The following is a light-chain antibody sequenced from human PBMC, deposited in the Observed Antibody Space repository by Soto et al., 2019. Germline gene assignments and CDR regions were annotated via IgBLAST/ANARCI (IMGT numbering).Light chain of an antibody. J-gene: IGLJ2*01. Sequence: QSARTQPASVSGSPGQSITISCTGTNSDVGGYNYVSWYQQHPGKAPKLMIYDVNNRPSGVSSRFSGSKSGNTASLTISGLQAEDEADYYCSSYTSISTVVFGGGTKVTVL. CDR1: NSDVGGYNY. V-gene: IGLV2-14*01. CDR2: DVN. CDR3: SSYTSISTVV.